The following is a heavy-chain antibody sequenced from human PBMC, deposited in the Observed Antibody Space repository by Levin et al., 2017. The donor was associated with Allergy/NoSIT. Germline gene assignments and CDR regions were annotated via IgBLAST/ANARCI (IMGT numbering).Heavy chain of an antibody. CDR2: ISGIGAGT. CDR3: AKGLGGAASSPREDV. D-gene: IGHD3-16*01. Sequence: GGSLRLSCAASGVTFRNYAMCWVRQAPGKGLEWVSSISGIGAGTDYADSVKGRFTISRDNSNNVMFLEMKSLRVEDTAVYYCAKGLGGAASSPREDVWGQGTTVIVSS. CDR1: GVTFRNYA. V-gene: IGHV3-23*01. J-gene: IGHJ6*01.